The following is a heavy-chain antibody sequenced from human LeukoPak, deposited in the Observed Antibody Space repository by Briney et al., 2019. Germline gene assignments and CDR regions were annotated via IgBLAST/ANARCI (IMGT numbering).Heavy chain of an antibody. D-gene: IGHD2-15*01. CDR2: IYGGGTT. CDR1: GFSVSSNY. J-gene: IGHJ4*02. CDR3: ARAIPFGGYFDY. V-gene: IGHV3-53*01. Sequence: PGGSLRLSCAASGFSVSSNYMSWVRQAPGKGLEWVSVIYGGGTTYYADSVKGRFTISRDNSKNTLYLQMNSLGAEDTAVYYCARAIPFGGYFDYWGQGALVTVSS.